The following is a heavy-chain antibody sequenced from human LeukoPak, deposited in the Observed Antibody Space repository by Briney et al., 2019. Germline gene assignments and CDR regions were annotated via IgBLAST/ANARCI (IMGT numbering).Heavy chain of an antibody. CDR2: IFHSGKT. CDR3: ARGDIPDF. CDR1: GYSIGSGYY. Sequence: SETLSLTCGVSGYSIGSGYYWGRIRQSPGKGLEWIGSIFHSGKTYYNLSLKSRVTISVDTSKNQFSLKLSSVTAADTAVYYCARGDIPDFWGQGTLVTVSS. J-gene: IGHJ5*01. V-gene: IGHV4-38-2*01. D-gene: IGHD2-21*01.